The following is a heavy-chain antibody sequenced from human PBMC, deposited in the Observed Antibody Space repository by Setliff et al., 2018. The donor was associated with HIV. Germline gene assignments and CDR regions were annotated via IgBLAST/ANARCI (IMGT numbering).Heavy chain of an antibody. CDR1: GDSMSPYY. CDR2: VHPTGST. V-gene: IGHV4-4*07. J-gene: IGHJ3*02. D-gene: IGHD2-15*01. CDR3: ARVFPPIRGAPFGTPPGAFDI. Sequence: SETLSLTCSVSGDSMSPYYWSWIRQSADKGLEWIGRVHPTGSTIYNPSLRSRFTMSVDTSKSQFSLKLSSVTAADTAMYYCARVFPPIRGAPFGTPPGAFDIWGQGTMVTVSS.